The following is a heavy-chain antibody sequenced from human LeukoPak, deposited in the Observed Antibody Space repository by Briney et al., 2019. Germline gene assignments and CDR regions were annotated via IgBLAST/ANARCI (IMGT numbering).Heavy chain of an antibody. CDR3: ARRSGWDYLDY. CDR1: GGSISFRNYY. CDR2: IYYSGST. Sequence: SETLSLTCTVSGGSISFRNYYWGWIRQPPGKGLEWIANIYYSGSTYYNPSLKSRVTMSADTSENQFSLKLSSVTAADTALYYCARRSGWDYLDYRGQGTLVTVSS. V-gene: IGHV4-39*01. J-gene: IGHJ4*02. D-gene: IGHD3-10*01.